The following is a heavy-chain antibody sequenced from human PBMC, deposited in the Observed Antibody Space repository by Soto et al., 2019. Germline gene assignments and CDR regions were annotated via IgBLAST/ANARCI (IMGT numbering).Heavy chain of an antibody. J-gene: IGHJ4*02. CDR3: ARLSGVPAAIGIDY. CDR1: GGSISSGGYY. Sequence: SETLSLTCTVSGGSISSGGYYWSWIRQHPGKGLEWIGYIYYSGSTYYNPSLKSRVTISVDTSKNQFSLKLSSVTAADTAVYYCARLSGVPAAIGIDYWGQGTLVTVSS. D-gene: IGHD2-2*02. V-gene: IGHV4-31*03. CDR2: IYYSGST.